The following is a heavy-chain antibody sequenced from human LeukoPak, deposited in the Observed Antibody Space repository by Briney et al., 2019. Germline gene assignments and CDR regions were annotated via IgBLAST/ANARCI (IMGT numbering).Heavy chain of an antibody. Sequence: SVKVSCKASGGTFSSYAISWVRQAPGQGLEWMGGIIPIFGTANYAQKFQGRVTITTDESTSTAYMELSSLRSEDMAVYYCARHEGRWLQSAGYYYMDVWGKGTTVTVSS. CDR2: IIPIFGTA. V-gene: IGHV1-69*05. CDR1: GGTFSSYA. D-gene: IGHD5-24*01. CDR3: ARHEGRWLQSAGYYYMDV. J-gene: IGHJ6*03.